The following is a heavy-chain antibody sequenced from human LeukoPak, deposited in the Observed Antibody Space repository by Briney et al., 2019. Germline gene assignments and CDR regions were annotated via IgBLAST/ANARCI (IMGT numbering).Heavy chain of an antibody. CDR3: ARLVATQKLYSWFDP. Sequence: PSETLSLTCTVSGGSITNTYYYWGWIRQSPGKGLEWIGTFHSGGSTYYSPSLKNRLTISVDTSKNQFSLRLISVTAADTAVYYCARLVATQKLYSWFDPWGQGTLVTVSS. CDR2: FHSGGST. D-gene: IGHD5-12*01. V-gene: IGHV4-39*07. CDR1: GGSITNTYYY. J-gene: IGHJ5*02.